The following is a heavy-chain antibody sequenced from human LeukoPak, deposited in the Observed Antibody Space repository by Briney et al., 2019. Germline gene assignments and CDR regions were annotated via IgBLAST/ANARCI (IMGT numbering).Heavy chain of an antibody. CDR3: AKSLLWFGELSNY. J-gene: IGHJ4*02. CDR2: ISGSGGST. Sequence: GGSLRLSCAASGFTFSSYAMSWVRQAPGKGLEWVSAISGSGGSTYYADSVKGRFTISRDNSKNTPYLQMNSLRAEDTAVYYCAKSLLWFGELSNYWGQGTLVTVSS. V-gene: IGHV3-23*01. D-gene: IGHD3-10*01. CDR1: GFTFSSYA.